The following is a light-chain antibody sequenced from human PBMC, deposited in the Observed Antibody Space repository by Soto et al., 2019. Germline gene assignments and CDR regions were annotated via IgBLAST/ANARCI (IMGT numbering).Light chain of an antibody. CDR2: GAS. Sequence: EIVLTPSPGTLSLYPRVRATLPGRSSQSVSNNYLAWYQQKPGQAPSLLIYGASSRATGIPDRFSGSGSGTEFTLTISSLQSEDFAVYYCLQYNDSPPFGQGAKVDVK. J-gene: IGKJ1*01. CDR1: QSVSNNY. V-gene: IGKV3-20*01. CDR3: LQYNDSPP.